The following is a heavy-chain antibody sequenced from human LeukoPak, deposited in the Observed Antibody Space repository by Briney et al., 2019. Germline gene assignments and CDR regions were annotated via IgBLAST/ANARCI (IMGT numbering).Heavy chain of an antibody. J-gene: IGHJ6*04. V-gene: IGHV1-69*06. Sequence: SVKVSCKASGGTFSSYAISWVRQAPGQGLEWMGGIIPIFGTANYAQKFQGRVTITADKSASTAYMELSSLRSEDTAVYYCAGGYSSSWYYYYGMDVWGKGTTVTVSS. CDR2: IIPIFGTA. D-gene: IGHD6-13*01. CDR1: GGTFSSYA. CDR3: AGGYSSSWYYYYGMDV.